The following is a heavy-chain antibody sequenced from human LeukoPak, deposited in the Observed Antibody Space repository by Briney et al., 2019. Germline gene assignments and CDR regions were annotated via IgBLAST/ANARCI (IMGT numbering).Heavy chain of an antibody. CDR3: ARDLSSYDFWSGYQNWFDP. CDR2: ISSSSSTI. V-gene: IGHV3-48*02. Sequence: GGSLRLSCAASGFTFSSYRMNWVRQAPGKGLEWVSYISSSSSTIYYADSVKGRFTISRDNAKNSLYLQMNSLRDEDTAVYYCARDLSSYDFWSGYQNWFDPWGQGTLVTVSS. CDR1: GFTFSSYR. J-gene: IGHJ5*02. D-gene: IGHD3-3*01.